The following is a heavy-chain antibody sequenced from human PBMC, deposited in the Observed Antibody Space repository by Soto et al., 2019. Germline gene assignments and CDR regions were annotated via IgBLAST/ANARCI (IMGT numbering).Heavy chain of an antibody. CDR2: VGGSGGGT. Sequence: EVQLLESGGALVQPGGSLRLSCVASGFTFTTYAMSWVRQAPGKGLEWVSTVGGSGGGTDYADSVTGRFTVSRDNSKNTVYLQMNSLRAEDTAVYYCSRKPYYYGSGGQYYFDYWGQGTLVTVSS. D-gene: IGHD3-10*01. J-gene: IGHJ4*02. V-gene: IGHV3-23*01. CDR1: GFTFTTYA. CDR3: SRKPYYYGSGGQYYFDY.